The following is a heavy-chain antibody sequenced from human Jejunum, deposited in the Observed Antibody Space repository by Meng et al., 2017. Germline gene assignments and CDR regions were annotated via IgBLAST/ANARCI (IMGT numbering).Heavy chain of an antibody. CDR2: VSDTGTKT. CDR1: GVIFSSSA. V-gene: IGHV3-23*01. CDR3: ARSISSGWYFFDY. Sequence: GGSLRLSCAASGVIFSSSAMNWVRQAPGKGLEWVSCVSDTGTKTYYADSVKGRFTISRDNSKNTLYLQMNSLRAEDTAVYYCARSISSGWYFFDYWGQGTLVTVSS. J-gene: IGHJ4*02. D-gene: IGHD6-19*01.